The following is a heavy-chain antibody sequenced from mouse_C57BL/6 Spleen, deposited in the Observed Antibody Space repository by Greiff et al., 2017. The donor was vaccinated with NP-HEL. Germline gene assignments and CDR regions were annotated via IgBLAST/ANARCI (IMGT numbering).Heavy chain of an antibody. Sequence: VQLKQPGAELVRPGSSVKLSCKASGYTFTSYWMHWVKQRPIQGLEWIGNIDPSDSETHYNQKFKDKATLTVDKSFSTAYMQISSLPSEYSAVCYGARSGYYGYGGGGFDYWGQGTTLTVSS. V-gene: IGHV1-52*01. CDR3: ARSGYYGYGGGGFDY. CDR2: IDPSDSET. CDR1: GYTFTSYW. J-gene: IGHJ2*01. D-gene: IGHD2-2*01.